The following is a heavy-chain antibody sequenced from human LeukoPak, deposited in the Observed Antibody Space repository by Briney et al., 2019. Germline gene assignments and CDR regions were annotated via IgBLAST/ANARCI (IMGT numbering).Heavy chain of an antibody. CDR2: INPSGGST. CDR1: GYTLTSYY. J-gene: IGHJ6*03. CDR3: ARVAAEVVGVPGAIGFGWLRRDYYYMDV. Sequence: GASVKVSCKASGYTLTSYYMHWVRQAPGQGLEWMGIINPSGGSTSYAQKFQGRVTMTRDMSTGTVYMELSSLRSEDTAVYYCARVAAEVVGVPGAIGFGWLRRDYYYMDVWGKGTTVTVSS. V-gene: IGHV1-46*01. D-gene: IGHD2-2*02.